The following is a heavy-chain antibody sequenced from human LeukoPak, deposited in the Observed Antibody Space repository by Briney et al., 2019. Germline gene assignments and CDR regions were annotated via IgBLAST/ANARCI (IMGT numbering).Heavy chain of an antibody. Sequence: ASVKVSCKASGYTITSYAIHWVRQAPGQRLEWMGWINGDNGNTKYSQKFQGRVTMTEDTSTDTAYMELSSLRSEDTAVYYCATYPRYYYDSSGYNEFDYWGQGTLVTVSS. CDR1: GYTITSYA. CDR2: INGDNGNT. J-gene: IGHJ4*02. D-gene: IGHD3-22*01. V-gene: IGHV1-3*01. CDR3: ATYPRYYYDSSGYNEFDY.